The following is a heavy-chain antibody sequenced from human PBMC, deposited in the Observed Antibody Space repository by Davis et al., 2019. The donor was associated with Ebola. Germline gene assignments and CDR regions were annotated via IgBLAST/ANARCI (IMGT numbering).Heavy chain of an antibody. V-gene: IGHV3-11*04. Sequence: GESLKISCAASGFTFSDYYMSWIRQAPGKGLEWVSYISSSGSTIYYADSVKGRFTISRDNAKNSLYLQMNSLRAEDTAVYYCARDGPNDAFDIWGQGTMVTVSS. CDR1: GFTFSDYY. CDR3: ARDGPNDAFDI. CDR2: ISSSGSTI. J-gene: IGHJ3*02.